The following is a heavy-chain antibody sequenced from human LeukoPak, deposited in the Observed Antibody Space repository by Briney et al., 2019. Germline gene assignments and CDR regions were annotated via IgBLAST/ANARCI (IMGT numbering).Heavy chain of an antibody. J-gene: IGHJ4*02. CDR3: ARGAIVVVPAAVDY. Sequence: GSLRLSCAASGFTFSSYAMHWVRQAPGKGLEWVAVISYDGSNKYYADSVKGRFTISRDNSKNTLYLQMNSLRAEDTAVYYCARGAIVVVPAAVDYWGQGTLVTASS. V-gene: IGHV3-30-3*01. CDR1: GFTFSSYA. CDR2: ISYDGSNK. D-gene: IGHD2-2*01.